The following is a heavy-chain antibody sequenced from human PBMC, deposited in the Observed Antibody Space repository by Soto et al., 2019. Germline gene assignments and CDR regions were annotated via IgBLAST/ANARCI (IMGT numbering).Heavy chain of an antibody. CDR1: GGSFSGYY. CDR2: INHSGST. Sequence: SETLSLTCAVYGGSFSGYYWSWIRQPPGKGLEWIGEINHSGSTNYNPSLKSRVTISVDTSKNQFSLKLSSVTAADTAVYYCARGRNWNYGSYYYYGMDVWGQGTTVTVSS. V-gene: IGHV4-34*01. CDR3: ARGRNWNYGSYYYYGMDV. J-gene: IGHJ6*02. D-gene: IGHD1-7*01.